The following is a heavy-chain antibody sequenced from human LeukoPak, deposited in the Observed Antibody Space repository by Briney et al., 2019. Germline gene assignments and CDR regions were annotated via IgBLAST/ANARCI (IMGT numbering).Heavy chain of an antibody. CDR3: ARDMVGLAADGNWFDP. D-gene: IGHD6-13*01. V-gene: IGHV1-18*01. CDR1: GYTFTSYS. CDR2: TSVYNSKT. J-gene: IGHJ5*02. Sequence: GASVKVSCKASGYTFTSYSISWVRQAPGQGLEWMGWTSVYNSKTNYAQKFQGRVTMTTDRSTSTAYMELRSLRSDDTAVYYCARDMVGLAADGNWFDPWGQGTLVTVSS.